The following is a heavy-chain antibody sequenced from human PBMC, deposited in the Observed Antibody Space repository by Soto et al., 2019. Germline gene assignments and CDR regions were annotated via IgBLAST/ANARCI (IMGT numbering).Heavy chain of an antibody. Sequence: HPGGSLRLACAASGFTFSNYSMNWVRQAPGEGLEWVSYISSSSRTIYYADSVKGRFTVSRDNAKNSLYLQMNSLRDEDTAVYYCATDRREYTSTWYFGIDGWGQGTTDTVSS. V-gene: IGHV3-48*02. CDR2: ISSSSRTI. CDR3: ATDRREYTSTWYFGIDG. J-gene: IGHJ6*02. CDR1: GFTFSNYS. D-gene: IGHD6-13*01.